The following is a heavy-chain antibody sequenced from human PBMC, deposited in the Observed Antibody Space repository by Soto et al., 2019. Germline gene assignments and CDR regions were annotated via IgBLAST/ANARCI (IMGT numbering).Heavy chain of an antibody. Sequence: PGGSLRLSCAASGFTFSSYSMNWVRQAPGKGLKWVSYISSSSSTIYYADSVKGRFTISRDNAKNSLYLQMNSLRDEDTAVYYCAGTPAAAENWFDPWCQGTLVTVSS. CDR1: GFTFSSYS. V-gene: IGHV3-48*02. D-gene: IGHD6-13*01. CDR2: ISSSSSTI. J-gene: IGHJ5*02. CDR3: AGTPAAAENWFDP.